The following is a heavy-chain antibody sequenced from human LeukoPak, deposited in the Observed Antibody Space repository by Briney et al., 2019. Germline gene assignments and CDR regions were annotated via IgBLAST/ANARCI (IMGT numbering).Heavy chain of an antibody. CDR3: ASPLLTQRYSSGWYQGASYMDV. CDR2: INHSGSN. V-gene: IGHV4-34*01. J-gene: IGHJ6*03. Sequence: SETLSLTCADYGGSFSGYYWSWIRQPPGKGREWRGEINHSGSNNYNPSLKRRVTISVDTSKKQFSLKVSSVTAADTAVYYCASPLLTQRYSSGWYQGASYMDVWGKGTTVTVSS. CDR1: GGSFSGYY. D-gene: IGHD6-19*01.